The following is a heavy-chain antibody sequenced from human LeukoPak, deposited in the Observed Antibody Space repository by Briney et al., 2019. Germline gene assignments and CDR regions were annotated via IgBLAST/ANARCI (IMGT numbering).Heavy chain of an antibody. D-gene: IGHD3-16*01. Sequence: GGSLRLSCAASGFTFSSYAMHWVRQAPAKGLEWVAVISYDGSNKYYADSVKGRFTISRDNSKNTLYLQMNSLRAEDTAVYYCAKLGYYDSFYYMDVWGKGTTVTVSS. J-gene: IGHJ6*03. V-gene: IGHV3-30-3*02. CDR2: ISYDGSNK. CDR1: GFTFSSYA. CDR3: AKLGYYDSFYYMDV.